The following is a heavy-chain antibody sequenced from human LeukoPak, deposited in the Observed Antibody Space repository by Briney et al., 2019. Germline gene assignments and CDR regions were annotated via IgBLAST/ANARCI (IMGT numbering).Heavy chain of an antibody. Sequence: GGAVRLSCTASGFTFSTYAMHWVRQAPGMGLEWVAVISFDGSNKYYADSVKSRFTFYRDNSKNTVYLRMSSLRVEDTAVYYCARDGDAVMVEADRLHSGLDYWGQGTLVTVSS. CDR1: GFTFSTYA. CDR3: ARDGDAVMVEADRLHSGLDY. D-gene: IGHD2-15*01. J-gene: IGHJ4*02. V-gene: IGHV3-30-3*01. CDR2: ISFDGSNK.